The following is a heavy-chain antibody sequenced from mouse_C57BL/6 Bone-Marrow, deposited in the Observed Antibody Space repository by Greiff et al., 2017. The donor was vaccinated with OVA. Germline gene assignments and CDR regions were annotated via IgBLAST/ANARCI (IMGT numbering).Heavy chain of an antibody. CDR2: IDPSDSYT. CDR1: GYTFTSYW. D-gene: IGHD1-1*01. Sequence: QVQLQQPGAELVMPGASVKLSCKASGYTFTSYWMHWVKQRPGQGLEWIGEIDPSDSYTNYNQKFKGKSTLTVDKSSSTAYMQLSSLTSEDSAVYYCARERAYYYGSCNPYYFDYWGQGTTLTVSS. CDR3: ARERAYYYGSCNPYYFDY. V-gene: IGHV1-69*01. J-gene: IGHJ2*01.